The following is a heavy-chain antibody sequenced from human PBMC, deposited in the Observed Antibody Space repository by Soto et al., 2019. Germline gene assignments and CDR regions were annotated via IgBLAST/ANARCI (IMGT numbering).Heavy chain of an antibody. D-gene: IGHD6-6*01. CDR3: ARGDNEQLVPYYYYGMDV. V-gene: IGHV1-69*13. CDR1: GGTFSSYA. J-gene: IGHJ6*02. Sequence: ASVKVSCKASGGTFSSYAISWVRQAPGQGLEWMGGIIPIFGTANYAQKFQGRVTITADESTSTAYMELSSLRSEDTAVYYCARGDNEQLVPYYYYGMDVWGQGTTVTVSS. CDR2: IIPIFGTA.